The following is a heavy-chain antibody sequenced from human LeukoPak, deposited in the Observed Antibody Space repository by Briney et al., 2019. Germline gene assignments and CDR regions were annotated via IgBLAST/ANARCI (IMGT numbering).Heavy chain of an antibody. J-gene: IGHJ4*02. V-gene: IGHV1-2*02. Sequence: GASVKVSCKASGYTFTGYYMHWVRQAPGQGLEWMGWINPNSGGTNYAQKFQGRVTITRNTSISTAYMELSSLRSEDTAVYYCARGRYSSSWGIDYWGQGTLVTVSS. CDR1: GYTFTGYY. CDR3: ARGRYSSSWGIDY. D-gene: IGHD6-13*01. CDR2: INPNSGGT.